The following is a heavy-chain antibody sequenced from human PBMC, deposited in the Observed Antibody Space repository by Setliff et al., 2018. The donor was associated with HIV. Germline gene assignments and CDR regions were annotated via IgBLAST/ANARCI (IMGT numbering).Heavy chain of an antibody. Sequence: PSETLSLTCTVSGGSISSGDYYWSWIRQHPGKGLEWIGYIYYSGSTYYNPSLKSRLTISIDTSKNQFSLNLSSVTAADTAVYYCAGTYYYDKSGEGYMDVWGKGTTVTVSS. V-gene: IGHV4-31*02. CDR3: AGTYYYDKSGEGYMDV. J-gene: IGHJ6*03. CDR1: GGSISSGDYY. CDR2: IYYSGST. D-gene: IGHD3-22*01.